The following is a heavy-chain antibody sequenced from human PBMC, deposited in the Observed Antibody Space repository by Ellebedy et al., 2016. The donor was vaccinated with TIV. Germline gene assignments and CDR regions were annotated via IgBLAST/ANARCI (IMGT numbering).Heavy chain of an antibody. CDR3: ARDLGSAFDI. J-gene: IGHJ3*02. CDR2: IGTAGDT. CDR1: GFTFSSYD. Sequence: GGSLRLXXAASGFTFSSYDMHWVRQATGKGLEWVSAIGTAGDTYYPGSVKGRFTISRENAKNPLYLQMNSLRAGDTAVYYCARDLGSAFDIWGQGTMVTVSS. V-gene: IGHV3-13*01. D-gene: IGHD7-27*01.